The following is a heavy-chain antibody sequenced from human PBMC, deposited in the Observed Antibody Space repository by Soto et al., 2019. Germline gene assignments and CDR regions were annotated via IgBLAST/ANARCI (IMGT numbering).Heavy chain of an antibody. CDR2: INADNGNT. CDR3: ARDRAEAVPGIGWFDP. CDR1: GYTFTSYA. D-gene: IGHD6-19*01. Sequence: ASVKVSCKASGYTFTSYAIHWVRQAPGQRLEWMGWINADNGNTKYSQKFQGRVTITRDTSASTAYMDLSSLISEDTAVYYCARDRAEAVPGIGWFDPWGQGTLVTVSS. J-gene: IGHJ5*02. V-gene: IGHV1-3*01.